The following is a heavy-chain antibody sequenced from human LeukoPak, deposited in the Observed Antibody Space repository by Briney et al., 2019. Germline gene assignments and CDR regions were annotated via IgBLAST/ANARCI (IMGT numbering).Heavy chain of an antibody. CDR3: AVGGGGPSDAFDI. CDR1: GGTFSSYA. V-gene: IGHV1-69*01. J-gene: IGHJ3*02. CDR2: IIPIFGTA. Sequence: SVKVSCKASGGTFSSYAISWVRQAPGQGLEWMGGIIPIFGTANYAQKFQGRVTITADESTSTAYMELSSLRSEDTAVYYWAVGGGGPSDAFDIWGQGTMVTVSS. D-gene: IGHD3-16*01.